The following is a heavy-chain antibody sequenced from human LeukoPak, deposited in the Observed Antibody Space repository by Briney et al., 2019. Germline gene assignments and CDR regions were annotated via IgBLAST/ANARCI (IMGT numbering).Heavy chain of an antibody. D-gene: IGHD1-7*01. CDR1: GYTLSDYS. CDR2: INPNSGAT. J-gene: IGHJ4*02. Sequence: ASVKVSCKTSGYTLSDYSMHWVRQAPGQGLEWMGWINPNSGATTYAENFQGRVIMTRDTSISTAYMELTSLRSDDTALYYCARGVLRELRGFDYWGQGTLVTVSS. CDR3: ARGVLRELRGFDY. V-gene: IGHV1-2*02.